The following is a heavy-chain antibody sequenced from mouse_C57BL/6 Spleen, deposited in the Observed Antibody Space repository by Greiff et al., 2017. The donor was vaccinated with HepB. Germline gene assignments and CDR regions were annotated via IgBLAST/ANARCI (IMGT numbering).Heavy chain of an antibody. V-gene: IGHV1-82*01. CDR1: GYAFSSSW. D-gene: IGHD1-1*01. CDR2: IYPGDGDS. J-gene: IGHJ3*01. CDR3: ARSRIYYYSSSSAWFAY. Sequence: QVHVKQSGPELVKPGASVKISCKASGYAFSSSWMNWVKQRPGKGLEWIGRIYPGDGDSNYNGKFKGKAKMPADKSSSTAYVQLSSLTSEDTAVYFCARSRIYYYSSSSAWFAYWGQGTLVTVSA.